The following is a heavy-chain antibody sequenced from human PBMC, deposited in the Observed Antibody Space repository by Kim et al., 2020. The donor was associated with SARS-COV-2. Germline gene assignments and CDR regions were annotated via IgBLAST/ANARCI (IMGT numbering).Heavy chain of an antibody. Sequence: SETLSLTYTVSGGSISSYYWSWIRQPPGKGLEWIGYIYYSGSTNYNPSLKSRVTISVDTSKNQFSLKLSSVTAADTAVYYCARGMGDLWGRGTLVTVSS. CDR2: IYYSGST. V-gene: IGHV4-59*13. CDR3: ARGMGDL. CDR1: GGSISSYY. J-gene: IGHJ2*01.